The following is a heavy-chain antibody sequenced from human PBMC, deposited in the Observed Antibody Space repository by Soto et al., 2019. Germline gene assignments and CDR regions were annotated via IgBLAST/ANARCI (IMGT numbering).Heavy chain of an antibody. CDR2: IGTAGDT. J-gene: IGHJ6*02. Sequence: GGSLRLSCAASGFTFSSYDMHWVRQATGKGLEWVSAIGTAGDTYYPGSVKGRFTISRENAKNSLYLQMNSLRAGDTAVYYCARWVWLGDSYGMDVWGQGTTVTVSS. V-gene: IGHV3-13*01. CDR3: ARWVWLGDSYGMDV. D-gene: IGHD3-10*01. CDR1: GFTFSSYD.